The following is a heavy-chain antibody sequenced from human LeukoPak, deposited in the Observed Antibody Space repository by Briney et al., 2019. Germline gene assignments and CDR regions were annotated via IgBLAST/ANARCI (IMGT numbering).Heavy chain of an antibody. Sequence: GGSLRLSCAASGFTFSSYWMSWVRQAPGKGLEWVANIKQVGSEKYYVDSVKGRFTISRDNAKNSLYLQMNSLRAEDTAVYYCARESVAGYFDYWGQGTLVTVSS. CDR1: GFTFSSYW. CDR3: ARESVAGYFDY. J-gene: IGHJ4*02. CDR2: IKQVGSEK. V-gene: IGHV3-7*03. D-gene: IGHD6-19*01.